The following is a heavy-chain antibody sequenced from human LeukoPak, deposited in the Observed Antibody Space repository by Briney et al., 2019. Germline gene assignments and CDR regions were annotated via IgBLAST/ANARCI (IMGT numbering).Heavy chain of an antibody. CDR2: INPNSGGT. V-gene: IGHV1-2*02. CDR3: ARDHRRFSDQYYYYYYMDV. CDR1: GYTFTGYY. D-gene: IGHD3-3*01. Sequence: GASVKVSCKASGYTFTGYYMHWVRQAPGQGLEWMGWINPNSGGTNYAQKFQGRVTMTRDTSISTAYMELSRLRSDDTAVYYCARDHRRFSDQYYYYYYMDVWGKGTTVTVSS. J-gene: IGHJ6*03.